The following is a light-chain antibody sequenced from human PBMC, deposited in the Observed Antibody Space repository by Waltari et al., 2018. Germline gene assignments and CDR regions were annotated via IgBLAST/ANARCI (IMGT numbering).Light chain of an antibody. CDR2: LNSDGSH. CDR1: TGHSDFA. Sequence: ASLGASVKLTCTLSTGHSDFAIAWHQQQPARGPRYLMKLNSDGSHTKGDEIPDRFSGSSSGAERYLTISSLQSEDEAAYYCQTWGSGIVTFGGGTQLTVL. CDR3: QTWGSGIVT. V-gene: IGLV4-69*01. J-gene: IGLJ2*01.